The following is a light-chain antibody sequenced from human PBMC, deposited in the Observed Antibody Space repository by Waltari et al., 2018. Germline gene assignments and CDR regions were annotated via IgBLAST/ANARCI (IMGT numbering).Light chain of an antibody. CDR3: AVWDDSLGTFV. J-gene: IGLJ1*01. CDR2: RGN. Sequence: QSVLTQPPSASGTPGQRVTIPCSGRSSNVGFNSVFWYQQIPGTAPKLLIYRGNPRPAGVPVRFSGSKSGASASLAVSGLRSEDEADYYCAVWDDSLGTFVFGTGTQVTVL. V-gene: IGLV1-47*01. CDR1: SSNVGFNS.